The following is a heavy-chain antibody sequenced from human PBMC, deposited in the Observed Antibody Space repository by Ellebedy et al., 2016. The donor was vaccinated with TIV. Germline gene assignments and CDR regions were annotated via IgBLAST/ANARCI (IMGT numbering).Heavy chain of an antibody. CDR2: IDQDGSEE. J-gene: IGHJ1*01. D-gene: IGHD6-19*01. Sequence: GGSLRLSXAASGFTFSSYSMNWVRQPPGKGLEWVANIDQDGSEENYVDSVKGRFIISRDNAKKSLYLQMSSLRPEDTAVYYCAGGAGWLIEHWGLGTLVTVSS. CDR1: GFTFSSYS. CDR3: AGGAGWLIEH. V-gene: IGHV3-7*03.